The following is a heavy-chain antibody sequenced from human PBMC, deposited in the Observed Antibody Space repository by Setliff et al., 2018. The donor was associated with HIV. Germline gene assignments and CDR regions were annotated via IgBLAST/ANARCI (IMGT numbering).Heavy chain of an antibody. CDR2: IYHSGST. D-gene: IGHD5-12*01. CDR3: ARLSPRYSGYDSGAFGY. CDR1: GYSISSGYY. Sequence: PSETLSLTCAVSGYSISSGYYWGWIRQPPGKGLEWIGSIYHSGSTYYNPSLKSRVTISVDTSKNQFSLKLSSVTAADTAVYYCARLSPRYSGYDSGAFGYWGQGTLVTVSS. J-gene: IGHJ4*02. V-gene: IGHV4-38-2*01.